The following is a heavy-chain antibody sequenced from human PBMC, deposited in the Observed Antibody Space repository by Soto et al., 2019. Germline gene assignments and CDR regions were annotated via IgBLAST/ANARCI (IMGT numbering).Heavy chain of an antibody. J-gene: IGHJ4*02. Sequence: QAHLAQSGAEVKKPGSSVTVSCKASGGTFNSYGISWVRQAPGQGLVWLGGFIPLYGTVNYAQKFQGRVSITADKSTSTAYMDLNSLRSDDTAVYYCARVRVIRGVIPSHFGLWGQGTQVTVSS. D-gene: IGHD3-10*01. CDR1: GGTFNSYG. CDR2: FIPLYGTV. CDR3: ARVRVIRGVIPSHFGL. V-gene: IGHV1-69*06.